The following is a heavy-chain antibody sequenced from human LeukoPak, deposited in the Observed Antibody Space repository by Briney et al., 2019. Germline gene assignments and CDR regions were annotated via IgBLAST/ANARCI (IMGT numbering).Heavy chain of an antibody. CDR3: ARSYSSSWYSSFDI. D-gene: IGHD6-13*01. CDR1: GGSISSGNYY. V-gene: IGHV4-61*02. J-gene: IGHJ3*02. Sequence: SETLSLTCTVSGGSISSGNYYWRWLRQPAGRGLEWIGRIYTSGGTNCNPSLESRVTILIDTPKNQFSLRLSSVTAADTAVYYCARSYSSSWYSSFDIWGHGTMVTVSS. CDR2: IYTSGGT.